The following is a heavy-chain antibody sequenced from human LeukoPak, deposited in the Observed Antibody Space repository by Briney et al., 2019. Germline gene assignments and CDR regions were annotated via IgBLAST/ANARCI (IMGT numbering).Heavy chain of an antibody. CDR3: VRFSGSGSRLFDY. V-gene: IGHV3-74*01. Sequence: GGSLRLSCAASGFTFSSYWMSWVRQAPGKGLVWVSRMNSDGRSTYYADSVKGRFTISRDNADNVLYLQMSRLRAEDTAVYNCVRFSGSGSRLFDYWGQGTLVTVSS. CDR2: MNSDGRST. CDR1: GFTFSSYW. J-gene: IGHJ4*02. D-gene: IGHD3-10*01.